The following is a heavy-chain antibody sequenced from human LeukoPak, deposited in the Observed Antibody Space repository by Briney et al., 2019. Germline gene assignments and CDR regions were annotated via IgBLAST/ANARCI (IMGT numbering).Heavy chain of an antibody. J-gene: IGHJ4*02. D-gene: IGHD3-22*01. CDR1: GFTFSSYG. CDR3: AKDPSYYDSSGYYYVLDY. V-gene: IGHV3-30*02. CDR2: IRYDGSNK. Sequence: GGSLRLSCAASGFTFSSYGMHWVRQAPGKGLEWVAFIRYDGSNKYYADSVKGRFTISRDNSKNTLYLQMNSLRAEDTAVYYCAKDPSYYDSSGYYYVLDYWGQGTLVTVSS.